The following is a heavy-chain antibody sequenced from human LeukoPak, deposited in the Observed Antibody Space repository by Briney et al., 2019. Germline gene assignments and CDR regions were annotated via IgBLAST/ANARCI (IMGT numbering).Heavy chain of an antibody. V-gene: IGHV4-4*09. CDR1: GGSISSYY. J-gene: IGHJ4*02. D-gene: IGHD3-3*01. CDR3: ARLPFWSGFFDY. Sequence: SETLSLTCTVSGGSISSYYWSWIRQPPEKGLEWIGYIYTSGSTNYNPSLKSRVTISVDTSKNQFSLKLSSVTAADTAVYYCARLPFWSGFFDYWGQGTLVTVSS. CDR2: IYTSGST.